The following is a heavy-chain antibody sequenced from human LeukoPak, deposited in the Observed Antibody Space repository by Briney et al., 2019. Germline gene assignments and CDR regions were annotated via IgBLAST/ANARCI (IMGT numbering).Heavy chain of an antibody. D-gene: IGHD2-21*02. CDR2: IIPIYDPV. V-gene: IGHV1-69*15. J-gene: IGHJ4*02. CDR1: GGTLSSYA. Sequence: SVKVTCKASGGTLSSYAFSWMRQAPGQGLEWMGRIIPIYDPVDYAQRFQGRVTITADESTNTVYMELNSLTFEDTAVYYCAREPLGCGGDCHFDYWGQGTLVTVSS. CDR3: AREPLGCGGDCHFDY.